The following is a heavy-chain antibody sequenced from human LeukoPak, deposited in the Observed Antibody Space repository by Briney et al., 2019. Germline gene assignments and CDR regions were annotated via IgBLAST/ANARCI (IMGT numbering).Heavy chain of an antibody. V-gene: IGHV3-48*01. CDR2: ISSSSSTI. CDR3: ARDSITGTHPDSYYYYMDV. Sequence: PGGSLRLSCAASGFTFSDYNMNWVRQAPGKGLEWVSYISSSSSTIYYADSVKGRFTISRDNAKNSLYLQMNSLRAEDTAVYYCARDSITGTHPDSYYYYMDVWGKGTTVTVSS. CDR1: GFTFSDYN. J-gene: IGHJ6*03. D-gene: IGHD1-20*01.